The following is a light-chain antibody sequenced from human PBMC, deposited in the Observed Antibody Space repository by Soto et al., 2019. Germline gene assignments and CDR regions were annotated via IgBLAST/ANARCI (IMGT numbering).Light chain of an antibody. CDR2: GNS. V-gene: IGLV1-40*01. J-gene: IGLJ2*01. CDR1: SSNIGAGYD. Sequence: QSALTQPPSVSGAPGQRVTISCTGSSSNIGAGYDVHWYQQLPGTAPKLLIYGNSNRPSGVPDRISGSKSGTSASLAITGLQAEDEADYYCQSFDTSLSGWVVFGGGTQLTVL. CDR3: QSFDTSLSGWVV.